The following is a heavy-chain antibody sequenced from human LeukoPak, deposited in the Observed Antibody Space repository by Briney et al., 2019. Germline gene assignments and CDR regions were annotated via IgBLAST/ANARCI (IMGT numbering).Heavy chain of an antibody. D-gene: IGHD1-26*01. J-gene: IGHJ5*02. CDR1: GGSIRSSSSF. CDR3: ARSLSLSGNTNWFDP. CDR2: FYYIGST. Sequence: QTSATLSLTYTVSGGSIRSSSSFWAWIRQPPGKGLEWIGSFYYIGSTYYNPSLKSRVTISVDTSKNQLSLKLNSVTAADTAVYYCARSLSLSGNTNWFDPWGQGTLVTVSS. V-gene: IGHV4-39*01.